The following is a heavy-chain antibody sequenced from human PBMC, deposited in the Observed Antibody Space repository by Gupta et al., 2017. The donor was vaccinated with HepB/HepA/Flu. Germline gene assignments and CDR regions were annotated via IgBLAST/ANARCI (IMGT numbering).Heavy chain of an antibody. Sequence: QVQLVESGGGVVQPGRSLRLSCAASGFIFTLSDYGMHWFRQAPGKGLEWVALTSYDGSIKYYVDSVKGRFTISRDTSTNTLYLQMNSLRVEDTAIYYCVRFHRTYSFDHWGQGTLVTVSS. CDR3: VRFHRTYSFDH. CDR1: GFIFTLSDYG. CDR2: TSYDGSIK. D-gene: IGHD2-15*01. V-gene: IGHV3-33*01. J-gene: IGHJ5*02.